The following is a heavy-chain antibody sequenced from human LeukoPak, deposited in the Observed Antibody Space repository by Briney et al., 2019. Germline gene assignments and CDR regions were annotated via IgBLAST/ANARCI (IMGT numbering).Heavy chain of an antibody. CDR3: ATDHLWFGEPKVYAFDI. CDR1: GFTFSSYS. D-gene: IGHD3-10*01. V-gene: IGHV3-48*04. Sequence: GGSLRLSCAASGFTFSSYSMNWVRQAPGKGLEWVSYISSSSSTIYYADSVKGRFTISRDNAKNSLYLQMNSLRAEDTAVYYCATDHLWFGEPKVYAFDIWGQGTMVTVSS. J-gene: IGHJ3*02. CDR2: ISSSSSTI.